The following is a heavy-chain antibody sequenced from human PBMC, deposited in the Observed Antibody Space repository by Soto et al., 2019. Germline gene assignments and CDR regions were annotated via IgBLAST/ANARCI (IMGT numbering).Heavy chain of an antibody. CDR1: GFTFSSYG. D-gene: IGHD6-6*01. CDR2: ISYDGSNK. CDR3: AKRGRARPTPFALYGMDV. J-gene: IGHJ6*02. V-gene: IGHV3-30*18. Sequence: GGSLRLSCAASGFTFSSYGMHWVRQAPGKGLEWVAVISYDGSNKYYADSVKGRFTISRDNSKNTLYLQMNSLRAEDTAVYCCAKRGRARPTPFALYGMDVWGQGTTVTVSS.